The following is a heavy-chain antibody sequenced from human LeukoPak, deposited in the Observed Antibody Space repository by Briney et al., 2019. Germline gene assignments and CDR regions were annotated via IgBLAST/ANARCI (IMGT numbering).Heavy chain of an antibody. J-gene: IGHJ5*02. CDR2: INPNSGGT. D-gene: IGHD6-13*01. Sequence: ASVKVSCKASGYTFTGYYMHWVRQAPGQGLEWMGWINPNSGGTNYAQKFQGRATMTRDTSISTAYMELSRLRSDDTAVYYCARGGSSSWLRFDPWGQGTLVTVSS. V-gene: IGHV1-2*02. CDR1: GYTFTGYY. CDR3: ARGGSSSWLRFDP.